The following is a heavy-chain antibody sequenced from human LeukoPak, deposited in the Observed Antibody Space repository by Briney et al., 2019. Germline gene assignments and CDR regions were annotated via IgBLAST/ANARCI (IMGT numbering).Heavy chain of an antibody. CDR1: GFTFSSYW. CDR3: ATDYGGY. CDR2: IKQDGSEK. D-gene: IGHD3-10*01. V-gene: IGHV3-7*04. Sequence: GSLRLSCDASGFTFSSYWLSWVRQAPGKGLEWVANIKQDGSEKYYVDSVKGRFTISRDNGQNSPYLQTNSLRAEDTAVYYCATDYGGYWGQGTLVTVSS. J-gene: IGHJ4*02.